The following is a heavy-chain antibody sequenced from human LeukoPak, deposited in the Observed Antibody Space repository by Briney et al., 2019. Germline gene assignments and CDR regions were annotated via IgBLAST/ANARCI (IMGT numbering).Heavy chain of an antibody. D-gene: IGHD3-9*01. CDR3: ARGPYDITRGAYYYYYMDV. CDR1: GYTFTSYG. CDR2: ISAYNGNT. Sequence: GASVKVSCKASGYTFTSYGISWVRQAPGQGLEWMGWISAYNGNTNYAQKLQGRVTMTTDTSTCTAYMELRSLRSDDTAVYYCARGPYDITRGAYYYYYMDVWGRGTTVTVSS. J-gene: IGHJ6*03. V-gene: IGHV1-18*01.